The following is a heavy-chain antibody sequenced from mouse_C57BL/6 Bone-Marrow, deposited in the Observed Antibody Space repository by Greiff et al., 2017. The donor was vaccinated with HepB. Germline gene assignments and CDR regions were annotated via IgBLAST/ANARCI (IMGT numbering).Heavy chain of an antibody. CDR3: AGRPYYAMDY. Sequence: QVQLKESGAELARPGASVKLSCKASGYTFTSYGISWVKQRTGQGLEWIGEIYPRSGNTYYNEKFKGKATLTADKSSSTAYMELRSLTSEDSAVYFCAGRPYYAMDYWGQGTSVTVSS. J-gene: IGHJ4*01. CDR2: IYPRSGNT. CDR1: GYTFTSYG. V-gene: IGHV1-81*01.